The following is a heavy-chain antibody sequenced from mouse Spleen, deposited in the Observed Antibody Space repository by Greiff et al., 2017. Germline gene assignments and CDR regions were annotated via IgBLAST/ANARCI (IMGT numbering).Heavy chain of an antibody. CDR2: INPNNGGT. CDR3: ARRGSYGSSYWFAY. CDR1: GYTFTDYY. V-gene: IGHV1-26*01. J-gene: IGHJ3*01. D-gene: IGHD1-1*01. Sequence: VQLQQSGPELVKPGASVKISCKASGYTFTDYYMNWVKQSHGKSLEWIGDINPNNGGTSYNQKFKGKATLTVDKSSSTAYMELRSLTSEDSAVYYCARRGSYGSSYWFAYWGQGTLVTVSA.